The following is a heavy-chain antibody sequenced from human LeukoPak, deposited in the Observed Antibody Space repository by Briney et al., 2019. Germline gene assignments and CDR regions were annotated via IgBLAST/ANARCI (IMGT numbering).Heavy chain of an antibody. V-gene: IGHV1-2*06. Sequence: GASVKVSCKASGYTLTGYYMHWVRQAPGQGLEWMGRINPNSGGTNYAQKFQGRVTMTRDTSISTAYMELSRLRPDDTAVYYCARGRYCSSSSCFAARWFDPWGQGTLVTVSS. D-gene: IGHD2-2*01. CDR3: ARGRYCSSSSCFAARWFDP. CDR2: INPNSGGT. CDR1: GYTLTGYY. J-gene: IGHJ5*02.